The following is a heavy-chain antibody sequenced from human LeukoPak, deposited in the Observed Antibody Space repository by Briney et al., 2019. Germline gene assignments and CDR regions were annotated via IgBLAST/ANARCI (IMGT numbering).Heavy chain of an antibody. CDR1: GYTFTGYY. Sequence: GASVKVSCKASGYTFTGYYMHWVRQAPGQGLEWMGWINPNSGGTNYAQKFQGRVTMTRDTSISTAYMELSRLRSEDTAVYYCARSPGSGRDNDAFDIWGQGTMVTVSS. CDR2: INPNSGGT. J-gene: IGHJ3*02. D-gene: IGHD3-10*01. V-gene: IGHV1-2*02. CDR3: ARSPGSGRDNDAFDI.